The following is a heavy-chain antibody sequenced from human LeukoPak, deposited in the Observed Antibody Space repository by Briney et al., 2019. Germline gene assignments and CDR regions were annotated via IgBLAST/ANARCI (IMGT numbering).Heavy chain of an antibody. Sequence: GGSLRLSCAASGFIFRNASMSWVRQAPGKGLEWVGRIKSKADGGATDYAAPVKGRFTISRDDSKNTLYLQMNSLTTEDTAVYFCAHRDKKMVRVDYWGQGTLVTVSS. CDR2: IKSKADGGAT. J-gene: IGHJ4*02. D-gene: IGHD2-8*01. V-gene: IGHV3-15*01. CDR3: AHRDKKMVRVDY. CDR1: GFIFRNAS.